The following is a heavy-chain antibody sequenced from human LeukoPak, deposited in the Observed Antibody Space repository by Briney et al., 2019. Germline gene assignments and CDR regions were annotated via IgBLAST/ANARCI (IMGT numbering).Heavy chain of an antibody. V-gene: IGHV1-69*04. D-gene: IGHD5-24*01. CDR3: ARGRDGYNGH. CDR2: IIPILGIA. CDR1: GGTFSSYA. J-gene: IGHJ4*02. Sequence: SVKVSCKASGGTFSSYAISWVRQAPGQGLEWMGRIIPILGIANYAQKFQGRVTITADKSTSTAYMELSSLRSDDTAVYYCARGRDGYNGHWGQGTLVTVSS.